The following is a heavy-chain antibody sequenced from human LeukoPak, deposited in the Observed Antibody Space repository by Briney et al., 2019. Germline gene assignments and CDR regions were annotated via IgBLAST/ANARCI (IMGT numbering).Heavy chain of an antibody. Sequence: PGGSLKLSCAASGFTFSSYEMNWVRQAPGKGLEWVSYISSSGSTIYYADSVKGRFTISRDNAKNSLYLQMNSLRAEDTAVYYCAREGSGSYLYYWGQGTLVTVSS. CDR1: GFTFSSYE. CDR3: AREGSGSYLYY. V-gene: IGHV3-48*03. J-gene: IGHJ4*02. CDR2: ISSSGSTI. D-gene: IGHD1-26*01.